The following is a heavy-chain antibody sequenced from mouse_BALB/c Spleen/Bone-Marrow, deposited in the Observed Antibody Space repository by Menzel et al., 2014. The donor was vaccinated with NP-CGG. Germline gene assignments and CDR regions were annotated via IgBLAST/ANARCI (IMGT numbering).Heavy chain of an antibody. CDR1: GYTFTSYW. CDR3: AREGWDEDYAMDY. J-gene: IGHJ4*01. Sequence: VQLQQSGAELARPGASVKLSCKASGYTFTSYWMQWVKQRPGQGLEWIGAIYPGDGDTGYTQKFKGKATLTADKSSSTAYMQLSSLASEDSAVYYCAREGWDEDYAMDYWGQGTSVTVSS. D-gene: IGHD4-1*01. CDR2: IYPGDGDT. V-gene: IGHV1-87*01.